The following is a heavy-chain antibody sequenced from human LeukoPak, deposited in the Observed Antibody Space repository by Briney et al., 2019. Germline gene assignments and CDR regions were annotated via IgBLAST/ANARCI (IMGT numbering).Heavy chain of an antibody. CDR1: GYTFTSYD. CDR2: MNPNSGNT. J-gene: IGHJ4*02. D-gene: IGHD2-21*01. Sequence: ASLKVSCKTSGYTFTSYDINWVRQATGQGLEWMGWMNPNSGNTAYAQKFQGRVAITRNTSISTAYMEMTSLRSEDTAVYYCARGSVFLVDYWGQGTLVTASS. CDR3: ARGSVFLVDY. V-gene: IGHV1-8*03.